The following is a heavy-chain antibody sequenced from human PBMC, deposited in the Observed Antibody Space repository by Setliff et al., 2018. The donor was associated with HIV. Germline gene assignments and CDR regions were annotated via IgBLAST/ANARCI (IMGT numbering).Heavy chain of an antibody. CDR3: ARAREGWKPFAFDY. J-gene: IGHJ4*02. D-gene: IGHD1-1*01. CDR2: ISHTGST. CDR1: NGSINGYY. V-gene: IGHV4-59*08. Sequence: PSETLSLTCSVSNGSINGYYWTWIRQPPGKGLEWIGYISHTGSTNFNPSLKSRVTMSLDTSKNQFSLNLNSVTAADAAVYFCARAREGWKPFAFDYWGQGTLVTVSS.